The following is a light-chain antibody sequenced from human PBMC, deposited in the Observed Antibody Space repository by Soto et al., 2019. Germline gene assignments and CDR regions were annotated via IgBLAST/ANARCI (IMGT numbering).Light chain of an antibody. CDR1: QSVSSSY. CDR2: GAS. Sequence: EIVLTQSPGTLSLSPGERATLSCRASQSVSSSYLAWYQQKPGQAPMLLIYGASSSATGTPDSFSGSGSGTDFTLIISRLEPEDVAVDYCQQYGSSPLFTFGQGTKLDIK. V-gene: IGKV3-20*01. CDR3: QQYGSSPLFT. J-gene: IGKJ3*01.